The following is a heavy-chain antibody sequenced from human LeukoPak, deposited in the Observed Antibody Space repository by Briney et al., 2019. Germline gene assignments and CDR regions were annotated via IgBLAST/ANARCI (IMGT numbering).Heavy chain of an antibody. J-gene: IGHJ4*02. Sequence: ASVKVSCKASGYTFSGYYMHWVRQAPGQGLEWMGWINPNSGGTKFAQKFQGRVTMTRDTSISTAYMELSSLRSEDTAVYYCAREESSSSLGYWGQGTLVTVSS. CDR1: GYTFSGYY. CDR2: INPNSGGT. V-gene: IGHV1-2*02. CDR3: AREESSSSLGY. D-gene: IGHD6-6*01.